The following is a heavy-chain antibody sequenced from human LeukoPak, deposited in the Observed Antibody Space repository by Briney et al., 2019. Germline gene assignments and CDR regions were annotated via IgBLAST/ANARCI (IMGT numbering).Heavy chain of an antibody. CDR2: IYTSGST. J-gene: IGHJ5*02. V-gene: IGHV4-4*07. CDR3: ARRPSCSGSYYVRIDP. D-gene: IGHD1-26*01. Sequence: SETLSLTCTVSGVSISSYYWSWIRQPAGKGLEWIGRIYTSGSTNYNPSLKSRVTMSVDTSKNQFSLKLSSVTAADTAVYYCARRPSCSGSYYVRIDPWGQGTLVTVSS. CDR1: GVSISSYY.